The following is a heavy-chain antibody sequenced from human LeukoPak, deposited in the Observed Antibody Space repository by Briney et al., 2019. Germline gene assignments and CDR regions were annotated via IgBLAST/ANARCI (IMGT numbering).Heavy chain of an antibody. CDR2: INHSGST. Sequence: PSETLSLTCAVYGGSFSGYYWSWIRQPPGKGLEWMGVINHSGSTNYNPSLKSRATISVDTSKIQFSLKLSSVTAADTPVYYCARCASGGSCYFLDYWGQGTLVTVSS. CDR3: ARCASGGSCYFLDY. CDR1: GGSFSGYY. D-gene: IGHD2-15*01. V-gene: IGHV4-34*01. J-gene: IGHJ4*02.